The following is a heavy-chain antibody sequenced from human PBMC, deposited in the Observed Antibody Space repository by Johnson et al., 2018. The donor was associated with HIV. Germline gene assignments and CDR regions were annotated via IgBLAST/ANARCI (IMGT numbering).Heavy chain of an antibody. Sequence: VQVLESGGGLVKPGGSLRLSCAASAFSFSNAWMSWVRQAPGKGLEWVGRIKSNTDGGTTDYAAPVKGRFTISRDDSITTLYLQMNSLKPEDTAVYYCATDEDALDIWGQGTMVTVSS. V-gene: IGHV3-15*01. CDR2: IKSNTDGGTT. CDR3: ATDEDALDI. J-gene: IGHJ3*02. CDR1: AFSFSNAW.